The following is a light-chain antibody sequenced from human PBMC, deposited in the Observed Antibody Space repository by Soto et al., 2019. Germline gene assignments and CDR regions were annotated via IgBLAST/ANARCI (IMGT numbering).Light chain of an antibody. V-gene: IGLV1-40*01. CDR2: GTS. CDR1: NFNIGTGFD. CDR3: QTSDSGLFGLI. J-gene: IGLJ6*01. Sequence: QSVLTQPPSVSGAPGQRVTIACTGNNFNIGTGFDVHWYRHFQGAAPKLILSGTSHRPSGVPDRFSGSKSGTSASLAITGLQADDEADYYCQTSDSGLFGLIFGTGTKLTVL.